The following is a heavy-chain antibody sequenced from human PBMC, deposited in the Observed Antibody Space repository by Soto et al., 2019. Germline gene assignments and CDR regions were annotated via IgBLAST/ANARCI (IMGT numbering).Heavy chain of an antibody. CDR2: IYYSGSP. D-gene: IGHD6-13*01. V-gene: IGHV4-39*01. CDR3: ARHGAAVLYYYCMDV. Sequence: PSETLSLTCTVSGGSISTSTYYWGWVRQPPGKGLEWIGYIYYSGSPYYTPSLKSRVTISVDTSNNQFSLNLSSVTAADTAVYYCARHGAAVLYYYCMDVWGQATTLTVSS. J-gene: IGHJ6*02. CDR1: GGSISTSTYY.